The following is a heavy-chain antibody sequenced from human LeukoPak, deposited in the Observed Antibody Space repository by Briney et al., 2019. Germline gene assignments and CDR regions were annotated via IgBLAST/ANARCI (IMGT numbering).Heavy chain of an antibody. V-gene: IGHV1-18*04. D-gene: IGHD1-1*01. CDR2: MSTSNGDT. J-gene: IGHJ5*02. CDR1: LYTFTSYG. CDR3: ARVPGATGNRGWFGP. Sequence: ASLKVSCTPSLYTFTSYGITTGREAPGHEGEGWGWMSTSNGDTNYAQKLPGRVTITTDKSPTTAYMELRSLRSDDTVLYYCARVPGATGNRGWFGPWGQGTLVTVS.